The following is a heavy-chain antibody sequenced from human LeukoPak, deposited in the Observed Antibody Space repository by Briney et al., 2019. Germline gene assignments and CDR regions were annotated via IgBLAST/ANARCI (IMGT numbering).Heavy chain of an antibody. CDR2: INPNSGGT. CDR3: ARGRKKDIVVVPAARQAGYYFDH. D-gene: IGHD2-2*01. Sequence: ASVKVSCKPSRYTFTGYYMHWVRQAPGQGLEWMGWINPNSGGTNYAQKFQGRVTMTRDTSISTAYMELSRLRSDDTAVYYCARGRKKDIVVVPAARQAGYYFDHWGQGTLVTVSS. CDR1: RYTFTGYY. V-gene: IGHV1-2*02. J-gene: IGHJ4*02.